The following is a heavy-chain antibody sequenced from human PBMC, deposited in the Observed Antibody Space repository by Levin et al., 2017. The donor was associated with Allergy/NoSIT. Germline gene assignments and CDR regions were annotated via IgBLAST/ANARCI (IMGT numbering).Heavy chain of an antibody. CDR2: ISSSGSTI. Sequence: GGSLRLSCAASGFTFSDYYMSWIRQAPGKGLEWVSYISSSGSTIYYADSVKGRFTISRDNAKNSLYLQMNSLRAEDTAVYYCASTANYYDTHRGGNDAFDIWGQGTMVTVSS. CDR3: ASTANYYDTHRGGNDAFDI. J-gene: IGHJ3*02. V-gene: IGHV3-11*01. CDR1: GFTFSDYY. D-gene: IGHD3-22*01.